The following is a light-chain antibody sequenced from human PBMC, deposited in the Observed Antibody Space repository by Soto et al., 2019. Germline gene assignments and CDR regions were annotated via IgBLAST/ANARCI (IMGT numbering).Light chain of an antibody. J-gene: IGKJ4*01. CDR2: AAS. CDR1: QSISTH. Sequence: DIQMTQSPSSLSASVEDRVIITCRASQSISTHLNWYQQKPGKAPKLLIFAASSLQSGVPSRFSGSRSGPDFTLTISSLQPEDFATYYCAQHNTYPRTFGGGTKV. CDR3: AQHNTYPRT. V-gene: IGKV1-17*01.